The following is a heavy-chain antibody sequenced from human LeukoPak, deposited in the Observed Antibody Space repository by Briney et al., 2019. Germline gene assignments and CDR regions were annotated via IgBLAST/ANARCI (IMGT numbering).Heavy chain of an antibody. V-gene: IGHV4-34*01. D-gene: IGHD6-19*01. CDR1: GGSFSGYY. CDR2: INHSGNT. Sequence: SETLSLTCAVYGGSFSGYYWSWIRQPPGKGLDWIGEINHSGNTNYNPSLKSRVTISVDTSKNQFSLQLSSVTAADTAVYYCARCGHSSGWYAIDYWGQGTLVTVSS. J-gene: IGHJ4*02. CDR3: ARCGHSSGWYAIDY.